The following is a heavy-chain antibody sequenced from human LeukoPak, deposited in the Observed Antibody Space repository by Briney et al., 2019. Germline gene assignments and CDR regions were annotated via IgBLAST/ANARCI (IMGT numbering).Heavy chain of an antibody. CDR1: GFTFSSYS. CDR2: ISSSSSTI. Sequence: SGGSLRLSCATSGFTFSSYSMNWVRQAPGKGLEWVSYISSSSSTIYYADSVKGRFTISRDNSKNTLYLQMNSLRAEDTAVYYCAKGSIAAANNSLVYWGQGTLVTVSS. V-gene: IGHV3-48*01. CDR3: AKGSIAAANNSLVY. D-gene: IGHD6-13*01. J-gene: IGHJ4*02.